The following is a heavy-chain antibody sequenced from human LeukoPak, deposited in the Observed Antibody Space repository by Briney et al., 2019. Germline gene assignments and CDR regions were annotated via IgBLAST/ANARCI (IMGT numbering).Heavy chain of an antibody. CDR2: IYYSGST. Sequence: PSETLSLTCTVSGGSISSYYWSWIRQPPGKGLEWIGYIYYSGSTYYNPSLKSRVTISVDTSKNQFSLKLSSVTAADTAVYYCARLKVAQYYYDSSGYRGYFDYWGQGTLVTVSS. V-gene: IGHV4-59*08. J-gene: IGHJ4*02. CDR1: GGSISSYY. D-gene: IGHD3-22*01. CDR3: ARLKVAQYYYDSSGYRGYFDY.